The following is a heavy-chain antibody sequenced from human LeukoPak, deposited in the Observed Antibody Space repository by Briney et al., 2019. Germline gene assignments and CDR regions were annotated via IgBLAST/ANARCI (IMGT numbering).Heavy chain of an antibody. CDR1: DDSISRDF. Sequence: SETLSLTCTASDDSISRDFWTWIRQPPGKGLEWIGYIRYSGRTEYNPSLKSRVTISIQTSKNQFSLKLTSVTAADAAVYYCARGRNCSGGSCYRRGYYFDYWGQGTLVTVSS. V-gene: IGHV4-59*01. CDR3: ARGRNCSGGSCYRRGYYFDY. CDR2: IRYSGRT. D-gene: IGHD2-15*01. J-gene: IGHJ4*02.